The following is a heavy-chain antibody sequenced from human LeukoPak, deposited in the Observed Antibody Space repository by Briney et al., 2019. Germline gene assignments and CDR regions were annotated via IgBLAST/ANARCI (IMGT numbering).Heavy chain of an antibody. CDR2: IYYSGST. V-gene: IGHV4-59*01. D-gene: IGHD3-22*01. CDR3: ARNFDSSGYYVYFDY. J-gene: IGHJ4*02. Sequence: PSETLSLTCNVSGASISSYYWSWIRQPPGKELEWIGYIYYSGSTSYNPSLTSRVTMSVDTSKNQFSLNLSSVTAADTAVYYCARNFDSSGYYVYFDYWGQGALVTVSS. CDR1: GASISSYY.